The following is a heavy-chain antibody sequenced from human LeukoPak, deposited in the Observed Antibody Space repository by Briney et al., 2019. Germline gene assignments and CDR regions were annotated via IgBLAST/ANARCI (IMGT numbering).Heavy chain of an antibody. V-gene: IGHV3-30-3*01. CDR3: ARESPHMTSGNFLYNFDY. J-gene: IGHJ4*02. Sequence: GGSLRLSCAASGFTFSTYALHWVRQAPGKGLEWVAVISYDGTNEYYADSVKGRFTISRDNSKNTLYLQMSSLRDEDTAVYYCARESPHMTSGNFLYNFDYWGQGTLVTVST. CDR1: GFTFSTYA. CDR2: ISYDGTNE. D-gene: IGHD1-26*01.